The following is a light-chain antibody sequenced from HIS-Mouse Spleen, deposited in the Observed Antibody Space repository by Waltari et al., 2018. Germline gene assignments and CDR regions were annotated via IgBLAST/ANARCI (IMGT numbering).Light chain of an antibody. V-gene: IGLV2-14*01. CDR3: SSYTSSSTV. CDR2: EVS. J-gene: IGLJ2*01. CDR1: SSDVGGYNY. Sequence: QSALTQPASVSGSPGQSITIPCTGTSSDVGGYNYFSWYQQHPGKAPKLMIYEVSNRPSGVSNRFSGSKSGNTASLTISGLQAEDEADYYCSSYTSSSTVFGGGTKLTVL.